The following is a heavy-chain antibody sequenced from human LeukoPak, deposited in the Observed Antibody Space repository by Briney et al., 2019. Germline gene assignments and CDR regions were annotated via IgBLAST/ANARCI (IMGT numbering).Heavy chain of an antibody. CDR1: GYSISSGYY. Sequence: SETLSLTCTVSGYSISSGYYWGWIRQPPGKGLEWIGSIYHSGSTYYNPSLKSRVTISVDTSKNQFSLKLSSATAADTAVYYCARDRAPLAARTRGSVGWFDPWGQGTLVTVSS. J-gene: IGHJ5*02. D-gene: IGHD6-6*01. CDR3: ARDRAPLAARTRGSVGWFDP. CDR2: IYHSGST. V-gene: IGHV4-38-2*02.